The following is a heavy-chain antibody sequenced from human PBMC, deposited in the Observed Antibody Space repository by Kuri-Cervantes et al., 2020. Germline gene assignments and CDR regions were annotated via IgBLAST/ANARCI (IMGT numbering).Heavy chain of an antibody. D-gene: IGHD3-22*01. J-gene: IGHJ4*02. Sequence: GGSLRLSCIVSGGSISSSSYYWGWIRQPPGRGLEWVSSISSSSSYIYYADSVKGRFTISRDNAKNSLYLQMNSLRAEDTAVYYCASSPYDSSGYYYGGHDYWGQGTLVTVSS. CDR2: ISSSSSYI. V-gene: IGHV3-21*01. CDR1: GGSISSSSYY. CDR3: ASSPYDSSGYYYGGHDY.